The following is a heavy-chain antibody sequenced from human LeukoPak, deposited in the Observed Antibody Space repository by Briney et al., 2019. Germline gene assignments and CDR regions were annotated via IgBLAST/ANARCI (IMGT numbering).Heavy chain of an antibody. CDR1: GGSISSSSYY. J-gene: IGHJ4*02. CDR3: ARTGIQLWLLAPSYYFDY. D-gene: IGHD5-18*01. Sequence: SETLSLTCTVSGGSISSSSYYWGWIRQPPGKGLEWIGGIYYSGSTYYNPSLKSRVTISVDTSKNQFSLKLSPVTAADTAVYCCARTGIQLWLLAPSYYFDYWGQGTLVTVSS. V-gene: IGHV4-39*01. CDR2: IYYSGST.